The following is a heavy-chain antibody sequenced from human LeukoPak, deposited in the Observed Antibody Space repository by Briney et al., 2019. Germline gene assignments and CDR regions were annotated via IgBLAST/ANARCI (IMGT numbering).Heavy chain of an antibody. V-gene: IGHV3-30*04. CDR2: ISYDGSNK. D-gene: IGHD1-1*01. Sequence: GGSLRLSCAASGFTFSSYAMHWVRQAPGKGLEWVAVISYDGSNKYYADSVKGRFSSSRDNAKNSLFLQMNSLRAEDTAVYYCARVLEASTFDPWGQGTLVTVSS. CDR1: GFTFSSYA. CDR3: ARVLEASTFDP. J-gene: IGHJ5*02.